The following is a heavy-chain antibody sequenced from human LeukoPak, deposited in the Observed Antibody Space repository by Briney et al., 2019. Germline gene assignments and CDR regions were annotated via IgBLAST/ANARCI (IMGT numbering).Heavy chain of an antibody. D-gene: IGHD2-2*01. CDR2: IRYDGSNK. CDR3: AKGRRYQLLAYYYYHMDV. Sequence: GGSLRLSCAASGFTFSSYGMHWVRQAPGKGLEWVAFIRYDGSNKYYADSVKGRFTISRDNSKNTLYLQMNSLRAEDTAVYYCAKGRRYQLLAYYYYHMDVWGKGTTVTVSS. V-gene: IGHV3-30*02. CDR1: GFTFSSYG. J-gene: IGHJ6*03.